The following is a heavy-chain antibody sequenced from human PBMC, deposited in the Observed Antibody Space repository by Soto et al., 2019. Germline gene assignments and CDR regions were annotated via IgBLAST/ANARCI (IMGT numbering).Heavy chain of an antibody. D-gene: IGHD3-22*01. CDR2: IFYSGGT. J-gene: IGHJ5*02. CDR1: GGSMLDSTYY. Sequence: PSXTLSLTCTVSGGSMLDSTYYWSWIRQSPGKGLEWIGTIFYSGGTFYTPSLKSRVTMSVDTSNNQFSLKLSSVTAADTAVYYCARQASGYYYGWFDPWGQGTLVTVSS. V-gene: IGHV4-39*01. CDR3: ARQASGYYYGWFDP.